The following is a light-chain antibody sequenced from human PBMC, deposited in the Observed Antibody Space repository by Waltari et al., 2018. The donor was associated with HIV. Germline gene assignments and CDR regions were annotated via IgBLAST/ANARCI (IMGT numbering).Light chain of an antibody. V-gene: IGLV1-44*01. J-gene: IGLJ2*01. CDR1: SSHVGRKY. Sequence: QSVLTQPPSASWTPGQRGTNPWSGSSSHVGRKYVSWYRQFPGTAPKLLIYKTNQRPSGVPDRFSGSKSGTSASLAISGLQSDDESVYYCAAWDDSLNGPLFGGGTQLTVL. CDR3: AAWDDSLNGPL. CDR2: KTN.